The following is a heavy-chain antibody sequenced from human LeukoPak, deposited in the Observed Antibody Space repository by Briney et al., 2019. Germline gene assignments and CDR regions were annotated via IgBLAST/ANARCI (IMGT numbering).Heavy chain of an antibody. CDR2: IYYSGST. CDR1: GGSISSSSYY. Sequence: SETLSLTCTVSGGSISSSSYYWGWIRQPPGKGLEWIGSIYYSGSTYYNPSLKSRVTISVDTSKNQFSLKLSSVTAADTAVYYCARHTYPRTYSSSSGGAFDIWGQGTMVTVSS. CDR3: ARHTYPRTYSSSSGGAFDI. J-gene: IGHJ3*02. V-gene: IGHV4-39*01. D-gene: IGHD6-6*01.